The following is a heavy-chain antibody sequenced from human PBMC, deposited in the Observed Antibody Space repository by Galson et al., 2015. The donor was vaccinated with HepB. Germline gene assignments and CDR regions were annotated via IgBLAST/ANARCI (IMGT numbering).Heavy chain of an antibody. CDR3: ARDPSFGSNWYKYLDS. CDR1: GFSFSNYA. D-gene: IGHD6-13*01. CDR2: ISASSANI. J-gene: IGHJ4*02. V-gene: IGHV3-48*02. Sequence: SLRLSCAASGFSFSNYAMNWVRQAPGKGLDWVSYISASSANIHYADSVQGRFTITRDNAKNSLYLQMNSLRDEDTAVYYCARDPSFGSNWYKYLDSWGLGTLVTVSS.